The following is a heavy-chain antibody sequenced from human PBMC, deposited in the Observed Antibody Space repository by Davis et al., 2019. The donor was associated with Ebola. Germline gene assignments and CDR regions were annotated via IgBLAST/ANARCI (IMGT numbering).Heavy chain of an antibody. CDR2: IWHDGTI. V-gene: IGHV3-33*08. Sequence: PGGSLRLSCAASGFTFSSYGMHWVRQAPGKGLEWVAVIWHDGTIYFADSLKGRFTISRDNSRNTLYLQMRSLRAEDTAVYYCARVDTAMGKDYWGQGTLVTVSS. J-gene: IGHJ4*02. CDR1: GFTFSSYG. CDR3: ARVDTAMGKDY. D-gene: IGHD5-18*01.